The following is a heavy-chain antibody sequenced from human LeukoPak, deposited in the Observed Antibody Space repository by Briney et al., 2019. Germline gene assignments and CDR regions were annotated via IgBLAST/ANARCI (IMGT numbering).Heavy chain of an antibody. J-gene: IGHJ4*02. V-gene: IGHV3-73*01. Sequence: PGGSLRLSCAASGFTFSGSAMHWVRQASGKGLEWVGRIRSKANSYATAYAASVKGRSTISRDDSKNTLYLQMNSLRDEDTAVYYCAKDADDYYGSGNCFDYWGQGTLVTVSS. D-gene: IGHD3-10*01. CDR2: IRSKANSYAT. CDR3: AKDADDYYGSGNCFDY. CDR1: GFTFSGSA.